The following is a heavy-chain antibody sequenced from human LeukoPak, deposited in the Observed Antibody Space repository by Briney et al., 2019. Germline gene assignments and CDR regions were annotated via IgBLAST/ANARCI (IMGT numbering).Heavy chain of an antibody. J-gene: IGHJ4*02. CDR1: GFTFSSYA. V-gene: IGHV3-23*01. D-gene: IGHD3-3*01. CDR3: AKPSFGVVITPFDY. CDR2: ISGSGGSI. Sequence: PGGSLRLPCAASGFTFSSYAMSWVRQAPGKGLEWVSAISGSGGSIYYADSVKGRFTISRDNSKNTLYLQMNSLRAEDTAVYYCAKPSFGVVITPFDYWGQGTLVTVSS.